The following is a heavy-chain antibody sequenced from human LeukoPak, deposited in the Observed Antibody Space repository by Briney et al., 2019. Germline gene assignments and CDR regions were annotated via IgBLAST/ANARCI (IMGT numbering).Heavy chain of an antibody. CDR3: ARDRSCSSTSCYEYFQH. V-gene: IGHV1-46*01. CDR1: GYTFTSYY. Sequence: ASVKVSCKASGYTFTSYYMHWVRQAPGQGLEWMGIINPSGGSTSYAQKFQGRVTMTRDTSTSTVYMELSSLRSEDTAMYYCARDRSCSSTSCYEYFQHWGQGTLVTVSS. CDR2: INPSGGST. J-gene: IGHJ1*01. D-gene: IGHD2-2*01.